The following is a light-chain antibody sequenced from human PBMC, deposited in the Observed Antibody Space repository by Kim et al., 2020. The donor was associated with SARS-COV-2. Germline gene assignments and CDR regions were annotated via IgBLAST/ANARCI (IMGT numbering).Light chain of an antibody. CDR1: QLANKY. CDR2: EDS. J-gene: IGLJ2*01. CDR3: QAWDTDTPVV. Sequence: SYELTQPPSVSVSPGQTADISCSGDQLANKYISWYQQKPGQSPVLVIYEDSKRPSGIPERFFGSNSGNTAFLTISGTQDVDEADYYCQAWDTDTPVVFGG. V-gene: IGLV3-1*01.